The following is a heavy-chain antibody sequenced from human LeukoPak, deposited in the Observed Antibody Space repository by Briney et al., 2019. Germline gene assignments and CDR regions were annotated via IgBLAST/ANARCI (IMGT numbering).Heavy chain of an antibody. J-gene: IGHJ4*02. D-gene: IGHD3-10*01. CDR3: ARDRRGSDYYCDY. V-gene: IGHV4-31*03. CDR2: IYYSGST. CDR1: GGSISSGGYY. Sequence: PSQTLSLTCTVSGGSISSGGYYWSWTRQHPGKGLGWIGYIYYSGSTYYNPSLKSRVTISVDTSKNQFSLKLSSVTAADTAVYYWARDRRGSDYYCDYWGQGTLVSVSS.